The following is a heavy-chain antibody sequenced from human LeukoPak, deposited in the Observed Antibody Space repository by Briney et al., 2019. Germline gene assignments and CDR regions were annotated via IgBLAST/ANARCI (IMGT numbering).Heavy chain of an antibody. J-gene: IGHJ4*02. CDR2: MNPNSGNT. Sequence: ASVKVSCKASGYTFTSYDINWVRQATGQGLEWMGWMNPNSGNTGYAQKFQGRVTMTRDTSTSTVYMELSSLRSEDTAVYYCAREKDDILTGYYSYYFDYWGQGTLVTVSS. CDR3: AREKDDILTGYYSYYFDY. CDR1: GYTFTSYD. V-gene: IGHV1-8*01. D-gene: IGHD3-9*01.